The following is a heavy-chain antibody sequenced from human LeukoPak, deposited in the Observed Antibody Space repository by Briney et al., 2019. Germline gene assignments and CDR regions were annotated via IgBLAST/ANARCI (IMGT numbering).Heavy chain of an antibody. D-gene: IGHD2-8*01. CDR1: GFTFRDYG. Sequence: PGRSLRLSCAASGFTFRDYGMHWVRQAPGKGLEWVAVVSYDGTNEKYADPVKGRFTISRDNSKNTLSLQMNSLRADDTAVYYCAKDWANGDYIDHWGQGTLVTVSS. J-gene: IGHJ4*02. CDR2: VSYDGTNE. V-gene: IGHV3-30*18. CDR3: AKDWANGDYIDH.